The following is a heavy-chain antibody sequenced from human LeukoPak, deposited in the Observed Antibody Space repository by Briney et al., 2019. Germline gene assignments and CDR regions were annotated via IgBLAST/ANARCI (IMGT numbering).Heavy chain of an antibody. CDR1: GGSFSGYD. D-gene: IGHD6-19*01. Sequence: PSETLSLTCAVYGGSFSGYDWSWIRRPPGKGLEWIGEINHSGSTNYNPSLKSRVTISVDTSKNQFSLKLSSVTAADTAVYYCARGIAVAGFSFWGQGTLVTVSS. CDR3: ARGIAVAGFSF. V-gene: IGHV4-34*01. J-gene: IGHJ4*02. CDR2: INHSGST.